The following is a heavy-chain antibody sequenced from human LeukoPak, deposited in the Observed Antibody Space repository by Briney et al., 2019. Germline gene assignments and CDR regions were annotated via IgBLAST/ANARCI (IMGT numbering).Heavy chain of an antibody. Sequence: SETLSLTCAVYGGSFSGYYWSWIRQPPGKGLEWIGEINHSGSTNYNPSLKSRVTISVDTSKNQFSLKLSSVTAADMAVYYCARVKGTARPFIFGMDVWGQGTTVTVSS. CDR3: ARVKGTARPFIFGMDV. CDR1: GGSFSGYY. D-gene: IGHD3-3*01. J-gene: IGHJ6*02. V-gene: IGHV4-34*01. CDR2: INHSGST.